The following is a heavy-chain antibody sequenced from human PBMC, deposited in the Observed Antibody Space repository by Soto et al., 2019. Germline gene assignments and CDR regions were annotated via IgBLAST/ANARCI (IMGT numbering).Heavy chain of an antibody. J-gene: IGHJ3*02. V-gene: IGHV3-30*04. D-gene: IGHD1-26*01. CDR2: ISYNGNNK. Sequence: QVQLVESGGGVVQPGRSLRLSCAASGFSISTYALHWVRQAPGKGPEWVAIISYNGNNKHYADSVKGRFTISRDTSKNTVDLQMNSLRVEDTAMYYCARRSFPYSGSPLEPWSDALDIWGQGTMVTVSS. CDR3: ARRSFPYSGSPLEPWSDALDI. CDR1: GFSISTYA.